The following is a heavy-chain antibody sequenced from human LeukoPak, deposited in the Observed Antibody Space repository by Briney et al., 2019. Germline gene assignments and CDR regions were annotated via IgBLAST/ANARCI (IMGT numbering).Heavy chain of an antibody. Sequence: PGRSPRLSCAASGFNFNSYAVHWVRQAPGKGLEWVAVISYDGSINFYAASVKGRFTISRDNSKNTLYLQMNSLRAEDSALYFCARDRRYCGGGSCYFDYFFDYWGQGTLVTVSS. CDR1: GFNFNSYA. V-gene: IGHV3-30-3*01. CDR2: ISYDGSIN. J-gene: IGHJ4*02. CDR3: ARDRRYCGGGSCYFDYFFDY. D-gene: IGHD2-15*01.